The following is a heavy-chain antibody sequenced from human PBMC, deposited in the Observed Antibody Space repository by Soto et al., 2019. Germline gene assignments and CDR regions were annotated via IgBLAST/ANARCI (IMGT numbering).Heavy chain of an antibody. CDR2: ISSNGGST. CDR3: VKGPPVSYYFDY. CDR1: GFTFSSYA. V-gene: IGHV3-64D*06. Sequence: EVPLVESGGGLVQPGGSLRLSCSASGFTFSSYAMHWVRQAPGKGLEYVSAISSNGGSTYYADSVKGRFTISRDNSKHTLYLPMSSLRAEDTAVYSCVKGPPVSYYFDYWGQGTLVTVSS. D-gene: IGHD6-6*01. J-gene: IGHJ4*02.